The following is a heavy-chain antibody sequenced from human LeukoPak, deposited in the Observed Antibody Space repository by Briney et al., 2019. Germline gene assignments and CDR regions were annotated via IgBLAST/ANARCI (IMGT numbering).Heavy chain of an antibody. J-gene: IGHJ6*03. CDR3: ARRSKGRIVGATTGSSYYYYYYMDV. D-gene: IGHD1-26*01. CDR2: ITSSGTYI. V-gene: IGHV3-21*01. Sequence: GGSLRLSCAASGFDFNNYNMNWVRQAPGKGLEWVSSITSSGTYIYYADSVKGRFTISRGNAKNSLYLQMNSLRPEDTAVYYCARRSKGRIVGATTGSSYYYYYYMDVWGKGTTVTISS. CDR1: GFDFNNYN.